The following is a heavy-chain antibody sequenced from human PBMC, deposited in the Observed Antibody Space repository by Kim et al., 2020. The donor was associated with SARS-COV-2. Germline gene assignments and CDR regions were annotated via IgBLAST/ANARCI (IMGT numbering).Heavy chain of an antibody. V-gene: IGHV3-30*02. Sequence: SVKGRFTNARDNSKNTLYLQMHSLRAEDTAVYYCAKGPRYSAAANYFDYWGQGTLVTVSS. D-gene: IGHD6-13*01. CDR3: AKGPRYSAAANYFDY. J-gene: IGHJ4*02.